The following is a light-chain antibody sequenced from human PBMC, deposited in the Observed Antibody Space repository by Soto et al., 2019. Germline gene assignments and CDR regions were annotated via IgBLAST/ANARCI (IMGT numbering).Light chain of an antibody. Sequence: EIVLTQSTGTLSLSPGEIAALSWIGSQSVTSSYLAWYQQKPGQAPRLLIYGASNRATGIPDRFRGSGSGTDFTLTISRLDPEDFAVYYCQQYGSSPRTFGQGTKVDIK. J-gene: IGKJ1*01. CDR3: QQYGSSPRT. CDR1: QSVTSSY. V-gene: IGKV3-20*01. CDR2: GAS.